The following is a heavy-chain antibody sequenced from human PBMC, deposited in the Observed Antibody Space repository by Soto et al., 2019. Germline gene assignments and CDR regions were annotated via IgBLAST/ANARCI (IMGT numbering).Heavy chain of an antibody. V-gene: IGHV4-61*01. Sequence: SETLSLTCTVSGGSVSSGSYYWSWIRQPPGKGLEWIGYIYYSGSTNYNPSLKSRVTISVDTSKNQFSLKLSSVTAADTAVYYCARAPGYYGSGDYYYGMDVWGQGTTVTVSS. CDR3: ARAPGYYGSGDYYYGMDV. J-gene: IGHJ6*02. D-gene: IGHD3-10*01. CDR2: IYYSGST. CDR1: GGSVSSGSYY.